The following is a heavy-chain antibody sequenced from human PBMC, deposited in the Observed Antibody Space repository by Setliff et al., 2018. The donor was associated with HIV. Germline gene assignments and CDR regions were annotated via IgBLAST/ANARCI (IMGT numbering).Heavy chain of an antibody. CDR2: IYYSGNP. D-gene: IGHD3-10*01. CDR3: ARGFGYDQRPPLYNFDY. CDR1: GGSISSGYYY. J-gene: IGHJ4*02. V-gene: IGHV4-31*03. Sequence: SETLSLTCTVSGGSISSGYYYWSWIRQHPGKGLEWIGYIYYSGNPFYNPSLRSRVTISLDTSKNQFSLKLSSVTAANTAVYYCARGFGYDQRPPLYNFDYWGQGTLVTVSS.